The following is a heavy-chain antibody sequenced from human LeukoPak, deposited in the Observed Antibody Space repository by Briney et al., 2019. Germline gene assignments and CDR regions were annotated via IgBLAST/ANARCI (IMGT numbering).Heavy chain of an antibody. D-gene: IGHD6-19*01. CDR3: ARSRGWSPIDY. V-gene: IGHV3-21*01. Sequence: GGSLRLSCAASGFTFSSYSMNWVRQAPGKGLEWVSSISSSSSYIYYADSVKGRFTISRDNAKNSLYLQMNSLRAEDTAVYYCARSRGWSPIDYWGQGTLVTVSS. CDR2: ISSSSSYI. J-gene: IGHJ4*02. CDR1: GFTFSSYS.